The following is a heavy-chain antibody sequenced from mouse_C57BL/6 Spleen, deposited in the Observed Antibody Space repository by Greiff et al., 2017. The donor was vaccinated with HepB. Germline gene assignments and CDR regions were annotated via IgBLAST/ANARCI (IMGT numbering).Heavy chain of an antibody. J-gene: IGHJ1*03. D-gene: IGHD2-1*01. CDR2: ISDGGSYT. V-gene: IGHV5-4*01. Sequence: EVKVVESGGGLVKPGGSLKLSCAASGFTFSSYAMSWVRQTPEKRLEWVATISDGGSYTYYPDNVKGRFTISRDNAKNNLYLQMSHLKSEDTAMYYCARDKSPLYGNHWYFDVWGTGTTVTVSS. CDR1: GFTFSSYA. CDR3: ARDKSPLYGNHWYFDV.